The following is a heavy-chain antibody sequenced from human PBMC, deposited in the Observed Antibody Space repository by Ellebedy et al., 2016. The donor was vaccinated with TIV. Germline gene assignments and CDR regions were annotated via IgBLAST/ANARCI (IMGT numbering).Heavy chain of an antibody. CDR3: AKADYDSSGYPPLFDY. D-gene: IGHD3-22*01. V-gene: IGHV3-30*18. CDR2: ISYDGSNK. J-gene: IGHJ4*02. CDR1: GFTSSSYG. Sequence: GGSLRLSXAASGFTSSSYGMHWVRQAPGKGLEWVAVISYDGSNKYYADSVKGRFTISRDNSKNTLYLQMNSLRAEDTAVYYCAKADYDSSGYPPLFDYWGQGTLVTVSS.